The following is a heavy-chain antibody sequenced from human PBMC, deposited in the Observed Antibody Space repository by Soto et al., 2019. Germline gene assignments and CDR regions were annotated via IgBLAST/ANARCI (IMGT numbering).Heavy chain of an antibody. CDR2: ISSDGSNK. V-gene: IGHV3-30-3*01. CDR3: ARDDEGGSDCDLRY. CDR1: GFTFSSHA. J-gene: IGHJ4*02. D-gene: IGHD1-26*01. Sequence: QVQLVESGGGVVQPGRSLRLSCAVSGFTFSSHAMHWVSQDPGKGLEWVALISSDGSNKYYADSVKGRFTTSRDNSKNTMYLQMNSLRVEDTAVYYCARDDEGGSDCDLRYWGQGALVTVSS.